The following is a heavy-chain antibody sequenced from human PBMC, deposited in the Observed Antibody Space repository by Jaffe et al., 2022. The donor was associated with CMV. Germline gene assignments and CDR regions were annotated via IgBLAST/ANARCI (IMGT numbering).Heavy chain of an antibody. CDR1: GFTFSSYW. Sequence: EVQLVESGGGLVQPGGSLRLSCAASGFTFSSYWMSWVRQAPGKGLEWVANIKQDGSEKYYVDSVKGRFTISRDNAKNSLYLQMNSLRAEDTAVYYCARDGKAGGFADYGMDVWGQGTTVTVSS. D-gene: IGHD1-1*01. V-gene: IGHV3-7*01. CDR2: IKQDGSEK. CDR3: ARDGKAGGFADYGMDV. J-gene: IGHJ6*02.